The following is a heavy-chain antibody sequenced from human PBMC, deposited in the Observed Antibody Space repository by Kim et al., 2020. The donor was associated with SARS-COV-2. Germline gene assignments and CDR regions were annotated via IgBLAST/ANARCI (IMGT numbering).Heavy chain of an antibody. CDR2: IKEDGSEA. CDR3: ARRLPGFRTLEY. CDR1: GFTFRTYR. J-gene: IGHJ4*02. D-gene: IGHD2-2*01. Sequence: GGSLRLSCAASGFTFRTYRMTWVRQAPGKGLEWLANIKEDGSEAYYVDSVKGRFTVSRDNAKNSLYLQINSLRVEDTAVYYCARRLPGFRTLEYWGQGTLVTVSS. V-gene: IGHV3-7*01.